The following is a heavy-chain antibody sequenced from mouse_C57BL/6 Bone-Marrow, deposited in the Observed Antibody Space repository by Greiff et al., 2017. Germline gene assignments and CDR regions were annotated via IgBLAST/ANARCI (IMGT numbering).Heavy chain of an antibody. CDR1: GYTFTSYG. CDR3: HKYYYGRKDY. D-gene: IGHD1-1*01. J-gene: IGHJ2*01. Sequence: VKLMESGAELARPGASVKLSCKASGYTFTSYGISWVKQRTGQGLEWIGEIYPRSGNTYYNEKFKGKATLTADKSSSTAYMELRSLTSEDSAVYFCHKYYYGRKDYWGQGTTLTVSS. V-gene: IGHV1-81*01. CDR2: IYPRSGNT.